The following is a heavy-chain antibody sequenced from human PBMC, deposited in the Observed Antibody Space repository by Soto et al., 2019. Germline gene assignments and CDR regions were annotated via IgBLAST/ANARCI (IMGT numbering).Heavy chain of an antibody. Sequence: LRLSCAASGFTFSSYWMSWVRQAPGKGLEWVANIKQDGSEKYYVDSVKGRFTISRDNAKNSLYLQMNSLRAEDTAVYYCARVGNYALYYFDYWGQGTLVTVSS. D-gene: IGHD1-7*01. V-gene: IGHV3-7*01. CDR3: ARVGNYALYYFDY. CDR2: IKQDGSEK. CDR1: GFTFSSYW. J-gene: IGHJ4*02.